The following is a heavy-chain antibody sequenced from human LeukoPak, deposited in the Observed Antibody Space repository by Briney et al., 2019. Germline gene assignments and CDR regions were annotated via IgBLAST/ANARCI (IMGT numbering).Heavy chain of an antibody. CDR1: GFTFDDSD. V-gene: IGHV3-20*04. CDR2: LNWNGDKT. Sequence: PGGSLRLSCVASGFTFDDSDLIWVRQVPGKGLEWVCGLNWNGDKTGYAGSVKGRFIISRDNAKNSLYLQMNSLRAEDTALYYRTRDAFGGVIAPYFHDWGQGTRVTVSS. D-gene: IGHD3-16*02. CDR3: TRDAFGGVIAPYFHD. J-gene: IGHJ4*02.